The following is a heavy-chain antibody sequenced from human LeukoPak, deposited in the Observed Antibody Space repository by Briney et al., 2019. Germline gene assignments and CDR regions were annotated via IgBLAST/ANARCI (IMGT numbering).Heavy chain of an antibody. D-gene: IGHD2-15*01. CDR2: ISSSSSYI. J-gene: IGHJ5*02. Sequence: GGSLRLSCAASGFTFNTYTMNWVRQAPGKGLEWVSSISSSSSYIYYADSVKGRFTISGDNSKNTLYLQMNSLRAEDTAVYYSVAATLPWGQGTLVTVSS. V-gene: IGHV3-21*04. CDR1: GFTFNTYT. CDR3: VAATLP.